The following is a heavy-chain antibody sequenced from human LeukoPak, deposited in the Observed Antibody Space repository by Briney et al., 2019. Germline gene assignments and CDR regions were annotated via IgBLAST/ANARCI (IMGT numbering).Heavy chain of an antibody. J-gene: IGHJ4*02. V-gene: IGHV1-24*01. Sequence: ASVKVSCKVSGYTLTELSMHWVRQAPGEGLEWMGGFDPEDGETIYAQKFQGRVTMTEDTSTDTAYMELSSLRSEDTAVYYCASASVVNMITFGGVIPRQGFDYWGQGTLVTVSS. CDR1: GYTLTELS. D-gene: IGHD3-16*02. CDR2: FDPEDGET. CDR3: ASASVVNMITFGGVIPRQGFDY.